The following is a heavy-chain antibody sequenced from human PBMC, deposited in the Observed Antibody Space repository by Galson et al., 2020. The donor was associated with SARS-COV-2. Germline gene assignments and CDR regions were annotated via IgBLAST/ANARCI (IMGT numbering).Heavy chain of an antibody. D-gene: IGHD7-27*01. J-gene: IGHJ4*02. Sequence: GGSLRLSRTASGFTFGDYAMSWFRQAPGKGLEWVGFIRSKDYGGTTEYAASVKGRFTISRDDSKSIAYLQMNSLKSEDTAVYYCTRGANWGSGDFDYWGQGTLVTVSS. CDR1: GFTFGDYA. CDR2: IRSKDYGGTT. V-gene: IGHV3-49*03. CDR3: TRGANWGSGDFDY.